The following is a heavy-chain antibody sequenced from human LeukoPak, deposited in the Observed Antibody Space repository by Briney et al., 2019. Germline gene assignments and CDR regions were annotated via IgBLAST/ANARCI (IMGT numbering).Heavy chain of an antibody. J-gene: IGHJ6*03. Sequence: GGSLRLSCAASGFTFSSYSMNWVRQAPGKGLEWVSSISSSSSYIYYADSVKGRFTISRDNAKNSLYLQMNSLRAEDTAVYYCARGSRPRIQLWTGGSYYYMDVWGKGTTVTVSS. CDR1: GFTFSSYS. CDR3: ARGSRPRIQLWTGGSYYYMDV. CDR2: ISSSSSYI. V-gene: IGHV3-21*01. D-gene: IGHD5-18*01.